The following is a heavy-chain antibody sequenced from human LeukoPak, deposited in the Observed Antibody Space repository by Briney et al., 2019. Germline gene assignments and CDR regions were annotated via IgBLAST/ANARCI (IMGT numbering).Heavy chain of an antibody. CDR3: ARGRGSSSSMDV. D-gene: IGHD6-13*01. V-gene: IGHV4-34*01. J-gene: IGHJ6*03. Sequence: SETLSLTCAVYGGSFSGYYWSWIRQPPGKGLEWIGEINHSGGTNYNPSLKSRVTISVDTSKNQFSLKLSSVTAADTAVYYCARGRGSSSSMDVWGKGTTVTVSS. CDR1: GGSFSGYY. CDR2: INHSGGT.